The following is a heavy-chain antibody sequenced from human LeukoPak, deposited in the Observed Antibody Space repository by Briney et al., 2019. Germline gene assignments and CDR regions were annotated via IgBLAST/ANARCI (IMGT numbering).Heavy chain of an antibody. V-gene: IGHV3-48*01. CDR1: GCTFSGYS. D-gene: IGHD6-19*01. J-gene: IGHJ4*02. Sequence: GGSLRLSCAASGCTFSGYSMNWVRQAPGKGLEWVSYISSSSSTIYYADSVKGRFTISRDNAKNSLYLQMNSLRAEDTAVYYCARVGDSSGWQYYLDYWGQGTLVTVSS. CDR3: ARVGDSSGWQYYLDY. CDR2: ISSSSSTI.